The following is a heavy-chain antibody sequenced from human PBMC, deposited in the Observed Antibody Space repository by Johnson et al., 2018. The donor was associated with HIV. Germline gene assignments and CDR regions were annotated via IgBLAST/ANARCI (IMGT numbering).Heavy chain of an antibody. CDR1: GFTFSNYA. CDR2: ISYDGTTK. Sequence: QVQLVESGGGVVQPGGSLRLSCAASGFTFSNYAVHWLRQTPGKGLEWVAVISYDGTTKYYADSVKCRFPISRDNSKNTLYLQMNSLRAEDTAVYYCARDGYSSSSFGAFDIWGQGTMVTVSS. CDR3: ARDGYSSSSFGAFDI. J-gene: IGHJ3*02. D-gene: IGHD6-6*01. V-gene: IGHV3-30*14.